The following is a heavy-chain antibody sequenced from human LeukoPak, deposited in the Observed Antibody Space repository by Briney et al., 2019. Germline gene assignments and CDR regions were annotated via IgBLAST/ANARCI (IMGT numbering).Heavy chain of an antibody. CDR1: GYTFTSYG. D-gene: IGHD1-26*01. Sequence: GASVKVSCKASGYTFTSYGISWVRQAPGQGLEWRGWISAYNGNTNYAQKLQGRVTMTTDTSTSTAYMELRSLRSDDTVVYYCASSSNGFYSAFDIWGQGTMVTVSS. V-gene: IGHV1-18*01. CDR3: ASSSNGFYSAFDI. J-gene: IGHJ3*02. CDR2: ISAYNGNT.